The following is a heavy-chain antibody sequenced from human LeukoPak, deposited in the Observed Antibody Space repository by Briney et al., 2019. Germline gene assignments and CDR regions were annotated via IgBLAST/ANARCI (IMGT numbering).Heavy chain of an antibody. Sequence: GGSLRLSCAASGFTVSSNYMSWVRQAPGKGLEWVSVFYSGGDKYYADSVKGRFTISRDDYRNTLYLQMNSLRAEDTAVYYCVRHSSTGHYFAHWGQGTLVAVSS. J-gene: IGHJ4*02. CDR2: FYSGGDK. CDR1: GFTVSSNY. V-gene: IGHV3-66*04. CDR3: VRHSSTGHYFAH. D-gene: IGHD2-2*01.